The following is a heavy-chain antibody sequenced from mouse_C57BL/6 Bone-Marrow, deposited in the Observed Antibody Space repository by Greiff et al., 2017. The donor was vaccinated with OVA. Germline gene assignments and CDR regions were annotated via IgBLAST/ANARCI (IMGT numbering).Heavy chain of an antibody. CDR2: IDPSDSYT. J-gene: IGHJ3*01. D-gene: IGHD1-1*01. CDR1: GYTFTSYW. CDR3: ASITFAY. Sequence: VQLQQSGAELVMPGASVKLSCKASGYTFTSYWMHWVKQRPGQGLEWIGEIDPSDSYTNYNQKFKGKSTLTVDKSSSTAYMQLSSLTSEDSAVYYCASITFAYWGQGTLVTVSA. V-gene: IGHV1-69*01.